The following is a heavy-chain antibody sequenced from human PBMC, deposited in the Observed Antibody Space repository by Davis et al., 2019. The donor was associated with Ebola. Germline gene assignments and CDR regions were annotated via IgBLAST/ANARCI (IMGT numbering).Heavy chain of an antibody. CDR1: GYTFTSYG. Sequence: ASVTVSCKASGYTFTSYGITWVRQAPGQGLEWMGWINPHNGNTNYAQKLQGRVTMTTDTSTSTAYMELRSLRSDDTAVYYCARDEWELLSGFYGYWGQGTLVTVSS. CDR3: ARDEWELLSGFYGY. J-gene: IGHJ4*02. V-gene: IGHV1-18*04. D-gene: IGHD1-26*01. CDR2: INPHNGNT.